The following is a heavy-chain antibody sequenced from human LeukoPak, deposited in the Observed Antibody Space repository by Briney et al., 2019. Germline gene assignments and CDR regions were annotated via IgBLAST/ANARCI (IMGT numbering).Heavy chain of an antibody. Sequence: SETLSLTCTVSGGSISTYYWSWIRQPPGKGLEWIGEINHSGSTNYNPSLKSRVTISVDTSKNQFSLKLSSVTAADTAVYYCARGRFSSSWYLGYWGQGTLVTVSS. D-gene: IGHD6-13*01. CDR2: INHSGST. V-gene: IGHV4-34*01. CDR1: GGSISTYY. CDR3: ARGRFSSSWYLGY. J-gene: IGHJ4*02.